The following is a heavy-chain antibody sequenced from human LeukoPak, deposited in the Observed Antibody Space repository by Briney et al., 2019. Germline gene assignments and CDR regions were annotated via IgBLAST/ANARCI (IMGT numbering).Heavy chain of an antibody. V-gene: IGHV3-23*01. Sequence: GGSLRLSCAASGFTFSSYAMSWVRQAPGKGLEWVSAISGSGGSTYYADSVKGRSTISRDNSRNTLYLQMNSLRAEDTAVYYCAKAGAVTGTLYFDYWGQGTLVTVSS. CDR2: ISGSGGST. D-gene: IGHD6-13*01. CDR1: GFTFSSYA. CDR3: AKAGAVTGTLYFDY. J-gene: IGHJ4*02.